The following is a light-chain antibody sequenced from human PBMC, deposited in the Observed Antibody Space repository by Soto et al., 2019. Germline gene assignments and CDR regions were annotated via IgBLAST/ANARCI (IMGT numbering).Light chain of an antibody. CDR2: INSDGSH. CDR3: QTWGTGIQV. CDR1: SGHITYA. V-gene: IGLV4-69*01. J-gene: IGLJ3*02. Sequence: QLVLTQSPSASASLGASVKLTCSLSSGHITYAIAWHQQQPEKGPRYLMKINSDGSHNRGDGIPDRFSGSSSGAERYLTISSLQSEDEADYYCQTWGTGIQVFGGGTKVTVL.